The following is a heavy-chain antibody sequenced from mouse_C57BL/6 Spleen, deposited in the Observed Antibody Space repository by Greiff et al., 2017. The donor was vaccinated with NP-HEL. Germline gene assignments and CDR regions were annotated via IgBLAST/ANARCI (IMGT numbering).Heavy chain of an antibody. Sequence: VQLQQSGPELVKPGASVKLSCKASGYTFTSYDINWVKQSHGQGLEWIGRIYPKNGSTKYNEKFKGKATLTVETSSSTAYMELNSLTSDDSAVYFCARYGNSEYFDYWGQGTTLTVSS. CDR2: IYPKNGST. CDR3: ARYGNSEYFDY. D-gene: IGHD1-1*01. CDR1: GYTFTSYD. J-gene: IGHJ2*01. V-gene: IGHV1-85*01.